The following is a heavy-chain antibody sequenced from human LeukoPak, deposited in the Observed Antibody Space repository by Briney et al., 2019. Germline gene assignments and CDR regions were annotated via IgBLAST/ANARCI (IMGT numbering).Heavy chain of an antibody. CDR3: ARAGRVTASTSTSFYYYYMDV. D-gene: IGHD2-21*02. CDR1: GYTFTSYD. Sequence: ASVKVSCKASGYTFTSYDINWVRQATGQGLEWMGWISAYNGNTNYAQKFQGRVTITADKSTSTAYMELSSLRSEDTAVYYCARAGRVTASTSTSFYYYYMDVWGKGTTVTVSS. CDR2: ISAYNGNT. V-gene: IGHV1-18*01. J-gene: IGHJ6*03.